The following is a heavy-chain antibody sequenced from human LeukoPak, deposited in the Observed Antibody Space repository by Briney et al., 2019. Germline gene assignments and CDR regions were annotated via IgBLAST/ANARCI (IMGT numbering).Heavy chain of an antibody. V-gene: IGHV1-18*01. CDR2: ISAYNGNT. CDR1: GYGFTTFA. Sequence: GASVKISCKASGYGFTTFALTWVRQAPGQGLEWMGWISAYNGNTNYAQKLQGRVTMTTDTSTSTAYMELRSLRSDDTAVYYCAREGWLRSGVWGTLKIFDYWGQGTLVTVSS. CDR3: AREGWLRSGVWGTLKIFDY. J-gene: IGHJ4*02. D-gene: IGHD3-16*01.